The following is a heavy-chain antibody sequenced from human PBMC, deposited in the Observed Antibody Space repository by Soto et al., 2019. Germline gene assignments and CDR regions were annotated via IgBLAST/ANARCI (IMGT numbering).Heavy chain of an antibody. V-gene: IGHV3-23*01. CDR2: ISGGGDTT. CDR3: AKGRGGSWSLPPRVDF. D-gene: IGHD3-10*01. CDR1: GFTFNNSA. J-gene: IGHJ4*02. Sequence: EVQLLESGGGLVQPGGSLRLSCAASGFTFNNSAMTWVRQAPGKGLEWVSAISGGGDTTSYADSVKGRVTVSSDGSKNTLYLQMSSLRADDTAVYYCAKGRGGSWSLPPRVDFWGQGTLVTVSS.